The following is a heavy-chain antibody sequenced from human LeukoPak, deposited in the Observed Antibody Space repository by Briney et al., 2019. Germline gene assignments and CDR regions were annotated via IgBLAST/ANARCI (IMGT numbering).Heavy chain of an antibody. CDR3: VRDWAYCGGDCYPGY. CDR1: GYSLCSGFY. J-gene: IGHJ4*02. D-gene: IGHD2-21*02. V-gene: IGHV4-38-2*02. CDR2: VSHSGST. Sequence: SETLSLTCVVSGYSLCSGFYWGWIRQPPGKGLEWIGSVSHSGSTYYNPSLKSRLTISVDTSKNQFSLNLRSVTVADTAVYYCVRDWAYCGGDCYPGYWGQGTLVTVSS.